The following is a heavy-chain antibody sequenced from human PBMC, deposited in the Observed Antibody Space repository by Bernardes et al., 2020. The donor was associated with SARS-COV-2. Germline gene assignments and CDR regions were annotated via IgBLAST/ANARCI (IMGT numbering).Heavy chain of an antibody. V-gene: IGHV3-23*01. CDR2: MSSIGGTT. D-gene: IGHD1-1*01. CDR1: GITFSNYA. CDR3: AKLRGYNWNVDAFDT. J-gene: IGHJ3*02. Sequence: GGSLRLSCAASGITFSNYAMSWVRQAPGKGLEWVSAMSSIGGTTYYAESVKGLFTISRNNSENKLSLQMNSLRAEDTAVYYCAKLRGYNWNVDAFDTWGQGTMVSVSS.